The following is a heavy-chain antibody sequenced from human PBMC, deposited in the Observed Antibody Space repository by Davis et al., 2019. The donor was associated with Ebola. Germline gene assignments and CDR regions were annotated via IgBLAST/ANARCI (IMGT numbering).Heavy chain of an antibody. CDR1: GYTFTSYD. CDR2: MNPNSGNT. Sequence: ASVKVSCKASGYTFTSYDINWVRQATGQGLEWMGWMNPNSGNTGYAQKFQGRVTMTRNTSTSTAYMELSSLRSEDTAVYYCARDSSGRYNTNWFDPWGQGTLVTVSS. CDR3: ARDSSGRYNTNWFDP. D-gene: IGHD6-19*01. V-gene: IGHV1-8*01. J-gene: IGHJ5*02.